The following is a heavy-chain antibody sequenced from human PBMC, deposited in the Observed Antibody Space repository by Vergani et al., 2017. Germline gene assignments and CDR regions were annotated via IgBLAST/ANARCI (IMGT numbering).Heavy chain of an antibody. CDR3: VYRRTVFRTTGCFYPFFYYGGMDV. Sequence: QITLKESGPTLVKPTQTLTLTCTFSGFSLNTCGVSVAWIPQPPGKALDWLALIYWNDDQHYSPFLNNRVTITKDTSKNQVVLTMTNMDYVDTGTYYCVYRRTVFRTTGCFYPFFYYGGMDVWGKGTTVTVSS. V-gene: IGHV2-5*04. CDR1: GFSLNTCGVS. D-gene: IGHD1-7*01. CDR2: IYWNDDQ. J-gene: IGHJ6*04.